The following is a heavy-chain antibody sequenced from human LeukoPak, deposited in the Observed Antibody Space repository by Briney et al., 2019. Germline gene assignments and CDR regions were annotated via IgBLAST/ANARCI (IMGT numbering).Heavy chain of an antibody. CDR1: GYTFTNNY. CDR3: ARDQEGFDY. CDR2: IYPRDGST. V-gene: IGHV1-46*01. Sequence: APVKVSCKASGYTFTNNYLHWVRQAPGQGLEWVGMIYPRDGSTSYAQNFQGRVTVTRDTSTITVHMELRGLRSEDTAVYYCARDQEGFDYWGQGTVVTVSS. J-gene: IGHJ4*02.